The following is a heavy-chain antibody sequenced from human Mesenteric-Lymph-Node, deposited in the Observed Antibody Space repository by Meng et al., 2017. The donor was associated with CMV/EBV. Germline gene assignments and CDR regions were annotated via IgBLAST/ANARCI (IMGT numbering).Heavy chain of an antibody. V-gene: IGHV4-31*03. CDR2: IYYSGRT. Sequence: LRLSCTVSGGSISSGGNYWSWIRQHPGKGLEWIGYIYYSGRTYYNPSLKSRLTVSVDTSKNQFSLKLSSVTAADTAVYYCARMTTHYYYGMDVWGQGTTVTVSS. CDR3: ARMTTHYYYGMDV. J-gene: IGHJ6*02. D-gene: IGHD4-11*01. CDR1: GGSISSGGNY.